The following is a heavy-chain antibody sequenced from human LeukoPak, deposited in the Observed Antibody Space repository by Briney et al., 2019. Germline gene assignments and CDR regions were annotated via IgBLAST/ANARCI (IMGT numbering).Heavy chain of an antibody. Sequence: GGTLRLSCAASGVTFSNYAMSWVRKAPAKGLELVSSIDKNYGTTNYADSLRGRFTISRDNSKNTLHLQISSLRAEDTAVYYCAKYNGQLLEQWYYDYWGQGTLVTVSS. J-gene: IGHJ4*02. CDR2: IDKNYGTT. CDR3: AKYNGQLLEQWYYDY. D-gene: IGHD1/OR15-1a*01. V-gene: IGHV3-23*01. CDR1: GVTFSNYA.